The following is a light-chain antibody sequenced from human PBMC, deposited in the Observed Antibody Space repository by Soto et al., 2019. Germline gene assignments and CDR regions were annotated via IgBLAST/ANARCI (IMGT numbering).Light chain of an antibody. V-gene: IGLV2-14*01. Sequence: QSVLTQPASVSGSPGQSITISCTGTSSDVGGYNYVSWYQPHPGKAPKLMIYEVANRPSGVSNRFSGSKSGNTASLTISGLQAEDEADYYCTSYTSSITYVFGTGTKLTVL. CDR2: EVA. CDR1: SSDVGGYNY. CDR3: TSYTSSITYV. J-gene: IGLJ1*01.